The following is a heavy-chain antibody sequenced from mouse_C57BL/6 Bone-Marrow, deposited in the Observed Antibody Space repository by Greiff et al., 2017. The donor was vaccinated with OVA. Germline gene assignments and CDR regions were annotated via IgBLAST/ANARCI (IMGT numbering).Heavy chain of an antibody. CDR3: ARGGSSYWYFDV. CDR2: IYPRSGNT. D-gene: IGHD1-1*01. V-gene: IGHV1-81*01. Sequence: QVHVKQSGAELVRPGASVKLSCKASGYTFTSYGISWVKQRTGQGLEWIGEIYPRSGNTYYNEKFKGKATLTADKSSSTAYMELRSLTSEDSAVYFCARGGSSYWYFDVWGTGTTVTVSS. J-gene: IGHJ1*03. CDR1: GYTFTSYG.